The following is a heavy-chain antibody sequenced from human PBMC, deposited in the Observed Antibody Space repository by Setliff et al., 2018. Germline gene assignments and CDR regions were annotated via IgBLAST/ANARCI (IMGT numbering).Heavy chain of an antibody. Sequence: ASVKVSCKASGGTFSSYDISWVRQAPGQGLEWMGWISAYNGNTNYAQKLQGRVTMTTDTSTSTAYMELRSLRSDDTAVYYCARGNSNYYLFDYWGQGTLVTVSS. V-gene: IGHV1-18*01. CDR3: ARGNSNYYLFDY. D-gene: IGHD4-4*01. CDR1: GGTFSSYD. CDR2: ISAYNGNT. J-gene: IGHJ4*02.